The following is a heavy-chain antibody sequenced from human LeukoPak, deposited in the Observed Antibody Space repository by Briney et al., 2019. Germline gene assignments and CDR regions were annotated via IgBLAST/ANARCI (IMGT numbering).Heavy chain of an antibody. V-gene: IGHV1-46*01. J-gene: IGHJ4*02. CDR1: GYTFSIYN. Sequence: ASVKVSCKASGYTFSIYNMHWVRQAPGQGLEWMGIINPSGGTSYAQKLQGRITMTKDTSTVCMELSSLRSEDTAFYYCAREGVAGTGLDYWGQGTLVTVSS. CDR3: AREGVAGTGLDY. CDR2: INPSGGT. D-gene: IGHD6-13*01.